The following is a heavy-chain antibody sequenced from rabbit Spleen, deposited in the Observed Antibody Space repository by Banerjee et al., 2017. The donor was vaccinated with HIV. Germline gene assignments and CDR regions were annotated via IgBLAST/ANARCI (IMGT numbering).Heavy chain of an antibody. Sequence: QEQLEESGGDLVKPEGSLTLTCTASGFSFSGSYYMCWVRQAPGKGLEWIACIYAGSSGVTYYASWAKGRFTISKTSSTTVTLQMTSLTAADTATYFCARYIYGDSGHGRLWGPGTLVTVS. J-gene: IGHJ6*01. CDR3: ARYIYGDSGHGRL. CDR1: GFSFSGSYY. V-gene: IGHV1S45*01. D-gene: IGHD6-1*01. CDR2: IYAGSSGVT.